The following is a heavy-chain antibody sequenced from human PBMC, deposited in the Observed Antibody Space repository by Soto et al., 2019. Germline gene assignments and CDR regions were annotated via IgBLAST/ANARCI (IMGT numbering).Heavy chain of an antibody. CDR2: IWYDGRNT. J-gene: IGHJ5*02. V-gene: IGHV3-33*01. CDR3: ARESPGMYSSSWYRNNVFHP. CDR1: GFTFSPYG. D-gene: IGHD6-13*01. Sequence: QVQLVESGGGVVQPGRSLRLSCAASGFTFSPYGMHWVRQAPCKRLERVAAIWYDGRNTYYADSVKGRFTLSRDNPENTLHRQMNSLRAEDTAVYYCARESPGMYSSSWYRNNVFHPLGQGTLVSVSS.